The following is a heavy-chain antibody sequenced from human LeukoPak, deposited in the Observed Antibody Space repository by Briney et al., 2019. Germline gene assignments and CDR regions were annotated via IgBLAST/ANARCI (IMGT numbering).Heavy chain of an antibody. CDR1: GYTFTSYD. CDR3: AGVYSSGWYKYYYGMDV. CDR2: MNPNSGNT. D-gene: IGHD6-19*01. Sequence: GASVQVSCKASGYTFTSYDINWVRQATGQGLEWMGWMNPNSGNTGYAQKFQGRVTMTRNTSISTAYMELSSLRSEDTAVYYCAGVYSSGWYKYYYGMDVWGQGTTVTVSS. V-gene: IGHV1-8*01. J-gene: IGHJ6*02.